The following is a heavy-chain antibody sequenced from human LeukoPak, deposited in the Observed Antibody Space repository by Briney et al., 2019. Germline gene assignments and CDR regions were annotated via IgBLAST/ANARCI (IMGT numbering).Heavy chain of an antibody. Sequence: GGSLRLSCAASGNYWMHWVRQAPGKGLVWVSHINSDGSWTSYADSVKGRLTISKDNAKNTVYLQMNSLRAEDTAVYYCVRSAFHAGSGNYYDYWGQGTLVTVSS. CDR2: INSDGSWT. V-gene: IGHV3-74*01. CDR1: GNYW. D-gene: IGHD3-22*01. CDR3: VRSAFHAGSGNYYDY. J-gene: IGHJ4*02.